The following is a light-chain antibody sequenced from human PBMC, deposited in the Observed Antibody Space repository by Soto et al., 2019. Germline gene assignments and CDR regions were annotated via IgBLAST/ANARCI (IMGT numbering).Light chain of an antibody. Sequence: PGERATLSCGASQLVHKNFLAWYQQIPGQAPRLLIYDTSTRATGIPERFSGSGSGTDFSLTISTLEPEDFAVYFCQQYGTSPITFGQGTRLEIK. CDR2: DTS. J-gene: IGKJ5*01. V-gene: IGKV3-20*01. CDR1: QLVHKNF. CDR3: QQYGTSPIT.